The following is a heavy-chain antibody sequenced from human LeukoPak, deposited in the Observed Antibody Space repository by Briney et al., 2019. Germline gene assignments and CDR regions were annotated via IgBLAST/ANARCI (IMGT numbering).Heavy chain of an antibody. CDR3: ARIYYFGDNNWRYFDN. D-gene: IGHD3-10*01. J-gene: IGHJ4*02. CDR1: ALTFNSYW. V-gene: IGHV3-7*01. Sequence: GRCLTPSCAPNALTFNSYWTSWVSQAAGKGMEWEAYIVRDGSETPHGDSMKGRPTTSKDNAKNSLYLQMNSLRAEDTAIYYCARIYYFGDNNWRYFDNWGQGTLVTVSS. CDR2: IVRDGSET.